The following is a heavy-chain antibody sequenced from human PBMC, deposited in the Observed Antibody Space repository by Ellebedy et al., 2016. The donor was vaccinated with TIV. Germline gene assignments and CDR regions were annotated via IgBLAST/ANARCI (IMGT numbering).Heavy chain of an antibody. J-gene: IGHJ4*02. Sequence: GESLKISCAASGFTFSSYGMHWVRQAPGKGLEWVAVIWYDGSNKYYADSVKGRFTISRDNSKNTLYLQMNSLRAEDTAVYYCARDRGIFGVVIESFDYWGQGTLVTVSS. CDR1: GFTFSSYG. V-gene: IGHV3-33*01. CDR2: IWYDGSNK. CDR3: ARDRGIFGVVIESFDY. D-gene: IGHD3-3*01.